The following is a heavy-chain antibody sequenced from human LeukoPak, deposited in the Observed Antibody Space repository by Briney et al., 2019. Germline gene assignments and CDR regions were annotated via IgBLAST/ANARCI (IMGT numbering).Heavy chain of an antibody. CDR1: GFTFSNYD. Sequence: GGSLRLSCAASGFTFSNYDMHWVRQAPGKGLEWVAVVFYDGSNKYSADSVKGRFTISRDNSENTLFLQMNSLRAEDTAVYYCARVGSAWSYFDYWGQGTLVTVSS. CDR2: VFYDGSNK. V-gene: IGHV3-33*01. CDR3: ARVGSAWSYFDY. J-gene: IGHJ4*02. D-gene: IGHD6-19*01.